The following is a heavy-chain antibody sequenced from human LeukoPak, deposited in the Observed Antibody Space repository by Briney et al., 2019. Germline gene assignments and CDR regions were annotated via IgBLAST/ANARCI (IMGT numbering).Heavy chain of an antibody. D-gene: IGHD5-12*01. CDR1: GFTFDDCA. J-gene: IGHJ5*02. V-gene: IGHV3-9*01. CDR2: ISWNSGSI. Sequence: GGSLRLSCAASGFTFDDCAMHWVRQAPGKGLEWVSGISWNSGSIGYADSVKGRFTISRDDAKNSLYLQMNSLRAEDTALYYCAKGIVATILDWFDPWGQGTLVTVSS. CDR3: AKGIVATILDWFDP.